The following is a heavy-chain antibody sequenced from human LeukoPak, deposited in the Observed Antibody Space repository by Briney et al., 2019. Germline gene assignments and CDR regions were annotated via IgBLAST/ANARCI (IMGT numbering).Heavy chain of an antibody. V-gene: IGHV3-74*03. CDR3: VRHNAARAFDI. Sequence: GRSLRLSCAASGFTFSTFWMHWVSQAPGKGLVWDSRVSDDGSTTTYADSVEGRFTISRDNAKNTLYLQMNSLRPEDTAVYYCVRHNAARAFDIWGQGTMVIVSS. J-gene: IGHJ3*02. CDR2: VSDDGSTT. D-gene: IGHD1-1*01. CDR1: GFTFSTFW.